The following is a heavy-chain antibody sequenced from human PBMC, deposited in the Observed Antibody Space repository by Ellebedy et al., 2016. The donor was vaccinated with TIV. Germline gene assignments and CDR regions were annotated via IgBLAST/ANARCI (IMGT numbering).Heavy chain of an antibody. CDR1: GYTFTSYG. Sequence: ASVKVSXXASGYTFTSYGISWVRQAPGQGLEWMGWISAYNGNTNYAQKLQGRVTMTTDTSTSTAYMELRSLRSDDTAVYYCARADYYGSGSHDAFDIWGQGTMVTVSS. J-gene: IGHJ3*02. D-gene: IGHD3-10*01. V-gene: IGHV1-18*01. CDR2: ISAYNGNT. CDR3: ARADYYGSGSHDAFDI.